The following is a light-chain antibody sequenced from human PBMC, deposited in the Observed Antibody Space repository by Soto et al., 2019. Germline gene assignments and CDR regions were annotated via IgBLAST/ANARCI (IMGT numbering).Light chain of an antibody. J-gene: IGLJ1*01. CDR1: KLGDKY. CDR2: QDT. V-gene: IGLV3-1*01. Sequence: SSELNQPPSVSVSPGQTASITCSGDKLGDKYVCWYHQKAGQSPVLVIYQDTKRPSGIPERFSGSNSGTTATLTISGTQAVDEADYYCQAWDSNTGVFGTGTKVTVL. CDR3: QAWDSNTGV.